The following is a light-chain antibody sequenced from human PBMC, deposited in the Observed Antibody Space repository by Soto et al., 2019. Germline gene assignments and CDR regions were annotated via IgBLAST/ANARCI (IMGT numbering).Light chain of an antibody. J-gene: IGKJ4*01. CDR3: RQLSRCSLN. CDR1: QALSNY. V-gene: IGKV1-9*01. CDR2: SAS. Sequence: DIQLPQSPSFLSAAVGGRVSITCRASQALSNYLAWYQQKPGKAPDLLIYSASTLQSGVPSRFSGSGSETEFSLRIRVLQPQHFATSYCRQLSRCSLNLGGGPKV.